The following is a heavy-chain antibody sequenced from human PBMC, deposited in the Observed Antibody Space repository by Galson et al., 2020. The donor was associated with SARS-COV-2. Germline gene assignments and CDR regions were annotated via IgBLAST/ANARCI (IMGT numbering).Heavy chain of an antibody. CDR3: ARSGGVVVMGSLIGRYFDL. J-gene: IGHJ2*01. CDR1: GGSISSSSYY. Sequence: SETLSLTCTVSGGSISSSSYYWGWIRQPPGKGLEWIGSIYYSGSTYYNPSLKSRVTISVDTSKNQFSLKLSSVTAADTAVYYCARSGGVVVMGSLIGRYFDLWGRGTLVTVSS. V-gene: IGHV4-39*01. CDR2: IYYSGST. D-gene: IGHD3-22*01.